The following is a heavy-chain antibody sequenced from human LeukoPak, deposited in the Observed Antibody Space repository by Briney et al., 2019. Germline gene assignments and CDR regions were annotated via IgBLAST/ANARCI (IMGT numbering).Heavy chain of an antibody. CDR2: ISWNSGSI. D-gene: IGHD6-13*01. Sequence: PGGSLRLSCAASGFTFDDYAMHWVRQAPGKGLEWVSGISWNSGSIGYADSVKGRFTISRDNAKNSLYLQMNSLRAEDTAVYYCARASAAAAGTAEYFQHWGQGTLVTVSS. V-gene: IGHV3-9*01. CDR3: ARASAAAAGTAEYFQH. CDR1: GFTFDDYA. J-gene: IGHJ1*01.